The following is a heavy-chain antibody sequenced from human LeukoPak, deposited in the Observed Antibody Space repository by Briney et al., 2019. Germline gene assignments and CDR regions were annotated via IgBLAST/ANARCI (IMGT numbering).Heavy chain of an antibody. J-gene: IGHJ4*02. CDR1: GFTVSSNY. V-gene: IGHV3-53*05. CDR3: ARGIVGATFYFDY. D-gene: IGHD1-26*01. CDR2: IYSGGST. Sequence: GGSLRLSCAASGFTVSSNYMSWVRQAPGKGLDWVSAIYSGGSTYYADSVKGRFTISRDNSKNTLYLQMNSLRAEDTAVYYCARGIVGATFYFDYWGQGTLVTVSS.